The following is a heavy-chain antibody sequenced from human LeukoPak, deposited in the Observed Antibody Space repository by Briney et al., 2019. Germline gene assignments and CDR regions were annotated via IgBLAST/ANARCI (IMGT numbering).Heavy chain of an antibody. CDR3: AKHSIFGVVYYFDY. CDR2: ISDSGGST. V-gene: IGHV3-23*01. J-gene: IGHJ4*02. Sequence: GGSLRLSCAVSGITLSNYGMSWVRQAPGKGLEWVAGISDSGGSTNYADSVKGRFTISRDNSKNTLYLQMNSLRAEDTAVYYCAKHSIFGVVYYFDYWGQGTLVTVSS. CDR1: GITLSNYG. D-gene: IGHD3-3*01.